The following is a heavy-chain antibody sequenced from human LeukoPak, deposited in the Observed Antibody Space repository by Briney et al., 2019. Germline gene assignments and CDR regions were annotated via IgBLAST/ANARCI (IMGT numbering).Heavy chain of an antibody. CDR1: GDTFTSYG. J-gene: IGHJ6*02. Sequence: ASVKVSCKASGDTFTSYGVNWVRQATGQGLEWMGWMNPNSGNTGYAQKFQGRVTMTRNTSISTAYMELSSLRSEDTAVYYCARGHDFWSGYYGHYYYYGMDVWGQGTTVTVSS. V-gene: IGHV1-8*01. CDR3: ARGHDFWSGYYGHYYYYGMDV. CDR2: MNPNSGNT. D-gene: IGHD3-3*01.